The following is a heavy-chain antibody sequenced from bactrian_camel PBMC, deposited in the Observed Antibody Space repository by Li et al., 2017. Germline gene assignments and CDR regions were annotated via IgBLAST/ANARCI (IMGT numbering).Heavy chain of an antibody. D-gene: IGHD1*01. J-gene: IGHJ4*01. CDR3: VGDAWTW. CDR2: IIKGSTT. Sequence: HVQLVESGGDSVQTGGSLKLSCAATGFIFNKCAMGWYRQAPGMERERVARIIKGSTTLYLDSVKGRFAISQDNAKNMVYLQMDNLNSDDTALYYCVGDAWTWWGQGTQVTVS. CDR1: GFIFNKCA. V-gene: IGHV3S53*01.